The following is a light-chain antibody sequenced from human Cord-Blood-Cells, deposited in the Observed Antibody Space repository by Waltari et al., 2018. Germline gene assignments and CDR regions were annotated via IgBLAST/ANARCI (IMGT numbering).Light chain of an antibody. J-gene: IGKJ4*01. CDR2: AAS. CDR1: QGISSY. Sequence: AIRMTQSPSSFSASTGDRVTITCRASQGISSYLAWYQQQPGKAPKLLIDAASTLQSGVPSRFSGSGSGTDFTLTISCLQSEDFATYYCQQYYSYPLTFGGGTKVEIK. CDR3: QQYYSYPLT. V-gene: IGKV1-8*01.